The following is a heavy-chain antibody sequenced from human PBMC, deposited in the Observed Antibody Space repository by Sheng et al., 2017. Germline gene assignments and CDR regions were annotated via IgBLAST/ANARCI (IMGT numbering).Heavy chain of an antibody. J-gene: IGHJ2*01. V-gene: IGHV1-2*02. Sequence: QVPAGAVWGAEVKKPGASVKVSCKTSGYTFTGYYLHWVRQAPGQGLEWMGWINPNSGGTNYAQKFRDRVTMTRDTSISTVYMELSRLRSDDTAVFYCARSSGYSSGWY. CDR2: INPNSGGT. D-gene: IGHD2-15*01. CDR1: GYTFTGYY. CDR3: ARSSGYSSGWY.